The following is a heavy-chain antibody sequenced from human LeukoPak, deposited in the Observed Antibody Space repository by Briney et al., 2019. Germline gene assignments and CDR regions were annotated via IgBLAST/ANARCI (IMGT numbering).Heavy chain of an antibody. J-gene: IGHJ6*03. Sequence: GASVKVSCKASGYTFTGYYMHWVRQAPGQGLEWMGWINPNSGGTNYAQKFQGRVTMTRDTSISTAYMELSRLRSDDTAVYYCARGRIQLWFEDYYYYMDVWGKGTTVTVSS. D-gene: IGHD5-18*01. CDR3: ARGRIQLWFEDYYYYMDV. CDR1: GYTFTGYY. CDR2: INPNSGGT. V-gene: IGHV1-2*02.